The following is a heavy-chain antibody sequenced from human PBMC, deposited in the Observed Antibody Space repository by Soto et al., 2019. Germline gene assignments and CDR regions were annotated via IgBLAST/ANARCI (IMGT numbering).Heavy chain of an antibody. D-gene: IGHD3-3*01. CDR2: IYSGGST. Sequence: GGSLSLSCAASGFTVSSNYMSWVRQAPGKGLEWVSVIYSGGSTYYADSVKGRFTISRDNSKNTLYLQMNSLRAEDTAVYYCARVLEWSLDVWGKGTTVTVSS. J-gene: IGHJ6*04. CDR1: GFTVSSNY. V-gene: IGHV3-66*01. CDR3: ARVLEWSLDV.